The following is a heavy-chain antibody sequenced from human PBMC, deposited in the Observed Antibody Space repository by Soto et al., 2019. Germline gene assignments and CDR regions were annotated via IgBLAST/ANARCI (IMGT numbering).Heavy chain of an antibody. D-gene: IGHD2-15*01. V-gene: IGHV1-69*12. J-gene: IGHJ5*02. CDR2: IIPIFGTA. Sequence: QVQLVQSGAEVKKPGSSVKVSCKASGGTFSSYAISWVRQAPGQGLEWMGGIIPIFGTANYAQKFQGRVTITADESTSTAYMELSSLRSEDTAVYYCARGCGWSGCSCYEDWFDPWGQGTLVTVSS. CDR3: ARGCGWSGCSCYEDWFDP. CDR1: GGTFSSYA.